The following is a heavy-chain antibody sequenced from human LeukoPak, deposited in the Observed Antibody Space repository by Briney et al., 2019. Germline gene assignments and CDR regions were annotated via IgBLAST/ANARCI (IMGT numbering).Heavy chain of an antibody. D-gene: IGHD3-9*01. CDR1: GGSISSYY. J-gene: IGHJ6*02. V-gene: IGHV4-59*12. CDR2: IYYSGST. Sequence: SETLSLTCTVSGGSISSYYWSWIRQPPGKGLEWIGYIYYSGSTNYNPSLKSRVTMSVDTSKNQFSLKLSSVTAADTAVYYCARDRGNNYDILTGYYSDYYGMDVWGQGTTVTVSS. CDR3: ARDRGNNYDILTGYYSDYYGMDV.